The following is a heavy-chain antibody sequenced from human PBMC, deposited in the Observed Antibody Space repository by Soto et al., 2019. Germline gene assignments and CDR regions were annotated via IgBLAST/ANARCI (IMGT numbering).Heavy chain of an antibody. CDR3: AKNQERELPRVIDF. J-gene: IGHJ4*02. CDR1: GFTFIVYS. D-gene: IGHD1-7*01. Sequence: GGSLRLSCVCSGFTFIVYSMNWVRQAPGKGLEWISYISSSSTTYYADSVRGRFTISRDRSKNTLYLQMSSLRAEDTALYYCAKNQERELPRVIDFWGQGTLVTVSS. V-gene: IGHV3-48*01. CDR2: ISSSSTT.